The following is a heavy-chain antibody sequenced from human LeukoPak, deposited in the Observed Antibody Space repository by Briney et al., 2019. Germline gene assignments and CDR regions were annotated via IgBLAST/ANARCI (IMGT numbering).Heavy chain of an antibody. Sequence: GGSLRLSCAASGFTFSSYGMHWVRQAPGKGLAGVAVIWYDGSNKYYADSVKGRFTISRDNSKNTLYLQMNSLRAEDTAVYYCARGPPTNYYDSSGPSRGAFDIWGQGTMVTVSS. J-gene: IGHJ3*02. V-gene: IGHV3-33*01. D-gene: IGHD3-22*01. CDR1: GFTFSSYG. CDR3: ARGPPTNYYDSSGPSRGAFDI. CDR2: IWYDGSNK.